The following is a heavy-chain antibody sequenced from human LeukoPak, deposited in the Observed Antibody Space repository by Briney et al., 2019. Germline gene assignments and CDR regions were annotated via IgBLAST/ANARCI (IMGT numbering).Heavy chain of an antibody. Sequence: GASVKVSCKASGFTFTSSAMHWVRQAPGQGLEWMGIINPSGGSTSYAQKFQGRVTMTRDTSTSTVYMELSSLRSEDTAVYYCARAPLVRGTDYWGQGTLVTVSS. CDR2: INPSGGST. V-gene: IGHV1-46*01. CDR1: GFTFTSSA. D-gene: IGHD3-10*01. J-gene: IGHJ4*02. CDR3: ARAPLVRGTDY.